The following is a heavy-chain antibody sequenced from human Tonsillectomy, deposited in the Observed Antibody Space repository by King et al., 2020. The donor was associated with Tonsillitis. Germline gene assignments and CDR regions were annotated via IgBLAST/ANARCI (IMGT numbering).Heavy chain of an antibody. J-gene: IGHJ4*02. Sequence: DVQLVESGGGLVQRGGSLRLSCAASGFTFSTVWMSWVRQAPGKGLEWVANIKQDGSEKYYADSVKGRFTISRDNAKNSLYVQMNSLRAGDTALYYCARDRTTVVTPESFDCWGQGTLVTVSS. V-gene: IGHV3-7*03. CDR3: ARDRTTVVTPESFDC. D-gene: IGHD4-23*01. CDR1: GFTFSTVW. CDR2: IKQDGSEK.